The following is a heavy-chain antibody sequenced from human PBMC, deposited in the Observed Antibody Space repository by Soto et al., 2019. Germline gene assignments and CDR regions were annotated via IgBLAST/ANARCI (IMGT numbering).Heavy chain of an antibody. Sequence: SETLSLTCTVSGGSISSDDYYWSWIRQPPGKGLEWIGYIYYSGRTAYNPSLKSRLIISIDTSKNQFSLNLNSVSGADTAVYSCARDISTSPDYFDYWGQGTLVTVSS. J-gene: IGHJ4*02. CDR3: ARDISTSPDYFDY. V-gene: IGHV4-30-4*01. CDR2: IYYSGRT. D-gene: IGHD6-6*01. CDR1: GGSISSDDYY.